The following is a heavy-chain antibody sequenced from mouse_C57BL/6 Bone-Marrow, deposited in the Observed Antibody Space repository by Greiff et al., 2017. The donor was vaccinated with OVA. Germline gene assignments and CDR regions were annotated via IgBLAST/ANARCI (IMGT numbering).Heavy chain of an antibody. D-gene: IGHD2-3*01. Sequence: EVKLQESGGGLVKPGGSLKLSCAASGFTFSSYAMSWVRQTPEKRLEWVATISDGGSYTYYPDNVKGRFTISRDNAKNNLYLQMSHLKSEDTAMYYCARDVYDGYYSDYWGQGTTLTVSS. CDR2: ISDGGSYT. J-gene: IGHJ2*01. V-gene: IGHV5-4*01. CDR3: ARDVYDGYYSDY. CDR1: GFTFSSYA.